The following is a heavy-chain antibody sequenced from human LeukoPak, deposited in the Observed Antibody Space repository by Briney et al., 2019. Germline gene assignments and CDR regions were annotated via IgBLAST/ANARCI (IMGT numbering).Heavy chain of an antibody. Sequence: GCSLRLSCSASGFTFSRYCRIWVRQDPGKGLEWVANIKEDGSEEYYVDSVKGRFTISRDNAKNSLYLQMKTVRAEDTALYYCARGVLTGIDYMDVWGKGTTVTVSS. V-gene: IGHV3-7*01. CDR2: IKEDGSEE. CDR3: ARGVLTGIDYMDV. J-gene: IGHJ6*03. D-gene: IGHD1-20*01. CDR1: GFTFSRYC.